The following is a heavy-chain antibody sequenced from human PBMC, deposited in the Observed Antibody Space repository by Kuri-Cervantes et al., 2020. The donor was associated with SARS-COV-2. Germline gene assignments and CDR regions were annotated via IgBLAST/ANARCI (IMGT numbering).Heavy chain of an antibody. Sequence: GSLRLSCTVSGGPISSYYWSWIRQPAGKGLEWIGRIYTSGSTNYNPSLKSRVTMSVDTSKNQFSLKLSSVTAADTAVYYCAREETDIVVVPAAMNWFDPWGQGTLVTVSS. CDR1: GGPISSYY. CDR2: IYTSGST. D-gene: IGHD2-2*01. J-gene: IGHJ5*02. V-gene: IGHV4-4*07. CDR3: AREETDIVVVPAAMNWFDP.